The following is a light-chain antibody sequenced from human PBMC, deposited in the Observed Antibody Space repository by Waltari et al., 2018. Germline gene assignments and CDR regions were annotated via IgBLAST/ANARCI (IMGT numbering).Light chain of an antibody. V-gene: IGLV3-19*01. Sequence: SSELTQDPAVSVALGQTVRITCQGDTLRRHHASWFQQTPGQTPVVVVQGENNRPSGIPDRFSGSRSGNTVSLTIAGVQAEDEADYYCNSRDSSGDRLVFGGGTKLTVL. CDR3: NSRDSSGDRLV. CDR1: TLRRHH. J-gene: IGLJ2*01. CDR2: GEN.